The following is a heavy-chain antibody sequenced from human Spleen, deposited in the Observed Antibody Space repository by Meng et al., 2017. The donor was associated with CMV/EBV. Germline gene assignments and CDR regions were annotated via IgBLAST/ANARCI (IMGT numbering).Heavy chain of an antibody. Sequence: GGSLRLSCAASGFTFSDYYMTWIRQAPGKGLEWVSSISGGGRTIYYTDSVKGRFTISRDNAKNSLYLQMNSLRAEDTAVYYCARVKDYDFWSGCSGGMDVWGQGTTVTVSS. J-gene: IGHJ6*02. D-gene: IGHD3-3*01. CDR3: ARVKDYDFWSGCSGGMDV. V-gene: IGHV3-11*04. CDR1: GFTFSDYY. CDR2: ISGGGRTI.